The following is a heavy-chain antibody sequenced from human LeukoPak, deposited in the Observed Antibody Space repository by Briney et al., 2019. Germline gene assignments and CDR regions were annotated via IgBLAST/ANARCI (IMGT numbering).Heavy chain of an antibody. V-gene: IGHV3-30*18. CDR3: AKPLDGYSSGWYGGNFDY. Sequence: GGFLRLSCAASGFTFSSYGMHWVRQAPGKGLEWVAVISYDGSNKYYADSVKGRFTISRDNSKNTLYLQMNSLRAEDTAVYYCAKPLDGYSSGWYGGNFDYWGQGTLVTVSS. D-gene: IGHD6-19*01. J-gene: IGHJ4*02. CDR2: ISYDGSNK. CDR1: GFTFSSYG.